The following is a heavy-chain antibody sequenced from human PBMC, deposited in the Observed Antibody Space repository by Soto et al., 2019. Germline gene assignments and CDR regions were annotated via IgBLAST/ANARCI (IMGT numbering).Heavy chain of an antibody. CDR2: INHSGST. V-gene: IGHV4-34*01. CDR3: ARGRVVLLWFGDHNWFDP. Sequence: PSETLSLTCAVYGGSFSGYYWSWIRQPPGKGLEWIGEINHSGSTNYNPSLKSRVTISVDTSKNQFSLKLSSVTAADTAVYYCARGRVVLLWFGDHNWFDPWGQGTLVTAPQ. D-gene: IGHD3-10*01. J-gene: IGHJ5*02. CDR1: GGSFSGYY.